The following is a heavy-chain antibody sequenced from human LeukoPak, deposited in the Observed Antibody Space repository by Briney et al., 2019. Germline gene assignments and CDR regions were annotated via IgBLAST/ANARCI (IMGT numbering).Heavy chain of an antibody. CDR2: ISGSGGST. CDR1: GFTFSSYA. V-gene: IGHV3-23*01. CDR3: AKDFSAASKAGYFDY. D-gene: IGHD6-13*01. J-gene: IGHJ4*02. Sequence: PGGSLRLSRAASGFTFSSYAMSWVRQAPGKGLEWVSAISGSGGSTYYADSVKGRFTISRDNSKNTLYLQMNSLRAEDTAVYYCAKDFSAASKAGYFDYWGQGTLVTVSS.